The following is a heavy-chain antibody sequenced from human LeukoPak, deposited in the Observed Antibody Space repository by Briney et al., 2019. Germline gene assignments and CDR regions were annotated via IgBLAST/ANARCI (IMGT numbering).Heavy chain of an antibody. CDR1: GGSITSYY. Sequence: SETLSLTCTVSGGSITSYYWSWIRQPPGKALEWIGYISDSGNTNYNPSLKSRVTMSVDTSVNQFFLNLSSVTAADTAVYYCARRNGDNTLAYWGQGTLVTVSS. CDR2: ISDSGNT. CDR3: ARRNGDNTLAY. V-gene: IGHV4-59*03. D-gene: IGHD4-17*01. J-gene: IGHJ4*02.